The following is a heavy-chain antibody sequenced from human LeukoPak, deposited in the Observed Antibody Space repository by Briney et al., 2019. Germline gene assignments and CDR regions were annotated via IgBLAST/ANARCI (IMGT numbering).Heavy chain of an antibody. CDR1: GFTFSSYA. D-gene: IGHD6-6*01. Sequence: GGSLRLSCAASGFTFSSYAMHWVPQAPGKGLEWVAVISYDGSNKYYADSVKVRFTISRDNSKNTLYLQMNSLRAEDTAVYYCARDLIAARSLGYWGQGTLVTVSS. CDR2: ISYDGSNK. J-gene: IGHJ4*02. V-gene: IGHV3-30*01. CDR3: ARDLIAARSLGY.